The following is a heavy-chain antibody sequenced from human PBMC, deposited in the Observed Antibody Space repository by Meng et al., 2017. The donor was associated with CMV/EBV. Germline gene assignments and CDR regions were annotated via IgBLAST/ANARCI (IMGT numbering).Heavy chain of an antibody. CDR2: SNWNGGST. D-gene: IGHD6-13*01. V-gene: IGHV3-20*01. J-gene: IGHJ4*02. CDR3: ARVAAAGAFDY. Sequence: GGSLRLSCAVSGFTFADYGMSWVRQAPGKGLEWVSGSNWNGGSTGYEDSVKGRVTISRDNAKNSLYLQMNSLRAEDTALYHCARVAAAGAFDYWGQGTLVTVSS. CDR1: GFTFADYG.